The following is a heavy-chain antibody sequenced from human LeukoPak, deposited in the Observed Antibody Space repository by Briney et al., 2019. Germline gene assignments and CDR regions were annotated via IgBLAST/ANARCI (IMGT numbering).Heavy chain of an antibody. J-gene: IGHJ1*01. V-gene: IGHV5-51*01. Sequence: GESLKISCKGSGYSFTSHWIGWVRQMPGKGLEWMGIVNPGDSDTRYSPSFQGQVTISVDKSISTAYLQWSSLQASDTAMYYCATVPRIPAVGNTEYFQHWGQGTLVTVSS. CDR1: GYSFTSHW. CDR2: VNPGDSDT. D-gene: IGHD6-13*01. CDR3: ATVPRIPAVGNTEYFQH.